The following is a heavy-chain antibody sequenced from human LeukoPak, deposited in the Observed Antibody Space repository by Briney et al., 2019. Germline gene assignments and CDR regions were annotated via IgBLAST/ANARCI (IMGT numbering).Heavy chain of an antibody. CDR3: AKKLGVTIFGVASYRREYFQH. CDR1: GFTFSSYG. CDR2: IRYDGSNK. V-gene: IGHV3-30*02. Sequence: GGSLRLSCAASGFTFSSYGMHWVRQAPGKGLEWVAFIRYDGSNKYYADSVKGRFTISRDNSKNTLYLQMNSLRAEDTAVYYCAKKLGVTIFGVASYRREYFQHWGQGTLVTVSS. D-gene: IGHD3-3*01. J-gene: IGHJ1*01.